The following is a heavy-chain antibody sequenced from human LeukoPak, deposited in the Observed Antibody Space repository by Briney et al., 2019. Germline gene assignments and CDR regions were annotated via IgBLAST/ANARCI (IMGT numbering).Heavy chain of an antibody. CDR3: TREDYYYASGH. J-gene: IGHJ4*02. V-gene: IGHV3-48*04. Sequence: GGSLRLSCAASGLIFSRSSINWVRQAPGKGLEWVSYISFTSGTIYYADSVKGRFTVSRDNAKNSSFLQLDVLRAEDTAVYYCTREDYYYASGHWAQGTLVTVSS. CDR1: GLIFSRSS. D-gene: IGHD3-10*01. CDR2: ISFTSGTI.